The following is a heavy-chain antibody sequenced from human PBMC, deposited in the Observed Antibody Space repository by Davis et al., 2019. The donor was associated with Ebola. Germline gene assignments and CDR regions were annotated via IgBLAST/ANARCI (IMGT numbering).Heavy chain of an antibody. CDR2: IWYDGSRK. CDR1: GYTFTSYG. J-gene: IGHJ4*02. V-gene: IGHV3-33*01. Sequence: SCKASGYTFTSYGMHWVRQAPDKGLEWVAVIWYDGSRKYYGDSVKGRFTISRDNSNNLLYLQMNSLKTEDTAVYYCTQQQMWCTNGVCYNFVDYWGQGTLVTVSS. CDR3: TQQQMWCTNGVCYNFVDY. D-gene: IGHD2-8*01.